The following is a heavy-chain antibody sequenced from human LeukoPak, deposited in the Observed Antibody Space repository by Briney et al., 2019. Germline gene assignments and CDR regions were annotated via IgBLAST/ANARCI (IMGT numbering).Heavy chain of an antibody. D-gene: IGHD2-8*01. V-gene: IGHV1-46*03. J-gene: IGHJ4*02. CDR2: INPSGGST. CDR3: ARDLKGPINGVSAFFDY. Sequence: ASVKVSCKASGYTFTSYYMHWVRQAPGQGLEWMGIINPSGGSTSYAQKFQGRVTMTRDTSTSTVYMELSSLRSEGTAVYYCARDLKGPINGVSAFFDYWGQGTLVTVSS. CDR1: GYTFTSYY.